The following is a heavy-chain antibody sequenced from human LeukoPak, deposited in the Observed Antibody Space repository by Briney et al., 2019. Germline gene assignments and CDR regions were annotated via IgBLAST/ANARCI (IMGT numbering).Heavy chain of an antibody. V-gene: IGHV4-4*07. CDR3: ARDQIVVVPAAIRAVTPYYYYMDV. D-gene: IGHD2-2*01. J-gene: IGHJ6*03. CDR1: GGSISSYY. Sequence: PSETLSLTCTVSGGSISSYYWSWIRQPAGKGLEWIGRIYTSGSTNYNPSLKSRVTMSVDTSKNQFSLKLSSVTAADTAVYYCARDQIVVVPAAIRAVTPYYYYMDVWGKGTTVTVSS. CDR2: IYTSGST.